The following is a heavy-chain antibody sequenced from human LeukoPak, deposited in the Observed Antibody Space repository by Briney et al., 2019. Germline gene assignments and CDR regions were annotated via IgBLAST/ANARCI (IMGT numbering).Heavy chain of an antibody. CDR1: GFTFHNYA. CDR3: AKDRPNYHESNGHYYRRNGDS. V-gene: IGHV3-23*01. Sequence: SGGPLRLSCAASGFTFHNYAMSWVRQAPGKGLEWVSAISSSGDITFYADSVRGRFTISRDNSRYTLYLQMNSLRAEDAAMYYCAKDRPNYHESNGHYYRRNGDSWGQGTLVTVSS. J-gene: IGHJ5*01. D-gene: IGHD3-22*01. CDR2: ISSSGDIT.